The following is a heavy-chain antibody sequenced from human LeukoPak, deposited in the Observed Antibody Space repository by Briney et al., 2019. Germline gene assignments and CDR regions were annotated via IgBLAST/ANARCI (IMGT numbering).Heavy chain of an antibody. CDR2: ISSSSSYI. CDR1: GFTFSSYS. Sequence: GGSLRLSCAASGFTFSSYSMNWVRQAPGKGLEWVSSISSSSSYIYYADSVKGRFTISRDNAKNSLYLQMNSLRAEDTAVYYCARDRTTVPQEAFDIWGQGTMVTVSS. V-gene: IGHV3-21*01. D-gene: IGHD4-17*01. CDR3: ARDRTTVPQEAFDI. J-gene: IGHJ3*02.